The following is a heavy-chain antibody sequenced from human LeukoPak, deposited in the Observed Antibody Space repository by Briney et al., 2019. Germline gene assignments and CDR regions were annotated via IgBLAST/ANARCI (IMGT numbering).Heavy chain of an antibody. V-gene: IGHV4-38-2*01. CDR1: GYSISSGYY. Sequence: PSQTLSLTCAVSGYSISSGYYWGWIRQPPGKGLEWIGSIYHSGSTYYNPSLKSRVTISVDTSKNQFSLKLSSVTAADTAVYYCARHSRTYYYYYMDVWGKGTTVTVSS. CDR3: ARHSRTYYYYYMDV. J-gene: IGHJ6*03. CDR2: IYHSGST. D-gene: IGHD2-21*01.